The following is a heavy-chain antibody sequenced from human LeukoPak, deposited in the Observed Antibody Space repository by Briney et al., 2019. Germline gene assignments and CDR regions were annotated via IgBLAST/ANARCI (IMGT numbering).Heavy chain of an antibody. V-gene: IGHV4-61*02. CDR2: IYTSGST. J-gene: IGHJ5*02. CDR3: ARGRFYDFWSGYSS. Sequence: SQTLSLTCTVSGGSISSGSYYWSWIRQPAGKGLEWIGRIYTSGSTNYNPSLKSRVTISVDTSKNQFSLKLSSVTAADTAVYYCARGRFYDFWSGYSSWGQGTLVTVSS. CDR1: GGSISSGSYY. D-gene: IGHD3-3*01.